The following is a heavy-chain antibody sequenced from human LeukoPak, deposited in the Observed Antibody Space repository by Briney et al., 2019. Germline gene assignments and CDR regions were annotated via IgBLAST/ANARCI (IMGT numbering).Heavy chain of an antibody. J-gene: IGHJ3*02. CDR2: IIPIFGTA. V-gene: IGHV1-69*06. Sequence: ASVKVSCKASGYTFTSYGISWVRQAPGQGLEWMGGIIPIFGTANYAQKFQGRVTITADKSTSTAYMELSSLRSEDTAVYYCAREGSGDSITIFGVALRAFDIWGQGTMVTVSS. D-gene: IGHD3-3*01. CDR3: AREGSGDSITIFGVALRAFDI. CDR1: GYTFTSYG.